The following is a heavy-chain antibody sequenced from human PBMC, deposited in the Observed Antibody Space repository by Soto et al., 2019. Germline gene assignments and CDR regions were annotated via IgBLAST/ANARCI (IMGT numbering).Heavy chain of an antibody. J-gene: IGHJ4*02. D-gene: IGHD3-22*01. Sequence: EVQLLESGGGLVQPGGSLRLACAASGFTFSSYVMTWVRQAPGQGLEWVSSISGSGGSTYLADYVKGRFTISSDNSKNTVSLQMNSLRAEDTAVYYCAKYGSYYDSPPESDYWGQGTLVTVAS. CDR1: GFTFSSYV. CDR2: ISGSGGST. V-gene: IGHV3-23*01. CDR3: AKYGSYYDSPPESDY.